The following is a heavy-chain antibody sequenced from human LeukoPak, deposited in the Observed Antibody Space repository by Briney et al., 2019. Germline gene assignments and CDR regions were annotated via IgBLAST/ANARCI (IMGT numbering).Heavy chain of an antibody. J-gene: IGHJ4*02. CDR3: ARDAATSVGMPHY. CDR1: GFTFSSYG. Sequence: GGSLRLSCVASGFTFSSYGMHWVRQTPGKGLEWVAIIWSDGSTKYYVGSVKGRFTISRDSSKSTLYLQMNSLRAEDTAVYYCARDAATSVGMPHYWGQGTVVTVSS. D-gene: IGHD2-2*01. V-gene: IGHV3-33*01. CDR2: IWSDGSTK.